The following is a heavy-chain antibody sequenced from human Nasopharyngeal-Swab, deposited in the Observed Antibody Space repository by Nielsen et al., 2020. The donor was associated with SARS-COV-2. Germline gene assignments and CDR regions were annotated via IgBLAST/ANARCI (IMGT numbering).Heavy chain of an antibody. CDR3: ARHGVAEDY. Sequence: ASVKASCKASGYICTSYDISWVRQARGQGLEWMGWIGAYNGNTNYAQKFKDRVTMTTDTSTSTVYMELRRLRSDDTAVYYCARHGVAEDYWGQGTLVTVSS. CDR1: GYICTSYD. J-gene: IGHJ4*02. CDR2: IGAYNGNT. V-gene: IGHV1-18*01. D-gene: IGHD3-3*01.